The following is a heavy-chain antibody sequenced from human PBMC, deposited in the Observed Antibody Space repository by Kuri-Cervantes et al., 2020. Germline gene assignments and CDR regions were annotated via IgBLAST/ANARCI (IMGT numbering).Heavy chain of an antibody. CDR2: ISYDGKNQ. J-gene: IGHJ4*02. V-gene: IGHV3-30*04. CDR1: GFTFSSDS. Sequence: GESLKISCAASGFTFSSDSLHWVRQAPGKRLEWVAVISYDGKNQYYPDSVKGRFTISRDDSKNAFHLQMNSLMTEDTAIYYCARADDSRWHCFDYWGQGNRVNVAS. D-gene: IGHD6-13*01. CDR3: ARADDSRWHCFDY.